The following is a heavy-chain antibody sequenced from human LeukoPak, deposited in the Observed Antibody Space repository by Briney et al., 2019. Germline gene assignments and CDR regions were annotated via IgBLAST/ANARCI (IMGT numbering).Heavy chain of an antibody. CDR2: MYLSGTT. CDR3: AGLVGRYSSGLYYYYFDY. D-gene: IGHD3-22*01. V-gene: IGHV4-4*02. J-gene: IGHJ4*02. Sequence: SETLSLTCTVSGDSINSLDLWSWVRQPPGKGLEWIGEMYLSGTTHSNPSVKSRVTISIDKSKNQFFLNLSSVTAADTAVYYCAGLVGRYSSGLYYYYFDYWGQGTLVTVPS. CDR1: GDSINSLDL.